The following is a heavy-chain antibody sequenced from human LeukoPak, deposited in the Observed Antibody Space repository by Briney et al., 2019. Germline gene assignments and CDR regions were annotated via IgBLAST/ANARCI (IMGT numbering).Heavy chain of an antibody. D-gene: IGHD3-22*01. Sequence: GGSLRLSCAASGFTVSSNYMSWVRQAPGKGLEWVSVIYSGGSTYYADSVKGRFTVSRDNSKNTLYLQMNSLRAEDTAVYYCAKVNTYDSSDYYFFDYWGQGTLVTVSS. CDR1: GFTVSSNY. CDR3: AKVNTYDSSDYYFFDY. J-gene: IGHJ4*02. V-gene: IGHV3-53*01. CDR2: IYSGGST.